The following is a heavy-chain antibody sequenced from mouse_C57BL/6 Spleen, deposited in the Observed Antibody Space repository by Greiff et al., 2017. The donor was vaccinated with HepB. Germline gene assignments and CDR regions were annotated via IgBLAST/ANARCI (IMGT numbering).Heavy chain of an antibody. CDR2: IDPSDSYT. Sequence: VQLQQSGAELVKPGASVKLSCKASGYTFTSYWMQWVKQRPGQGLEWIGEIDPSDSYTNYNQKFKGKATLTVDTSSSTAYMQLSSLTSEDSAVYYCARYGSSYGYAMDYWGQGTTVTVSS. CDR1: GYTFTSYW. CDR3: ARYGSSYGYAMDY. V-gene: IGHV1-50*01. D-gene: IGHD1-1*01. J-gene: IGHJ4*01.